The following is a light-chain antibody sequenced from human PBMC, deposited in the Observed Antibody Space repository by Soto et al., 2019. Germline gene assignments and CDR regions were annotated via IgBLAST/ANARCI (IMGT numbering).Light chain of an antibody. V-gene: IGKV1-33*01. CDR3: QQYDDLPPLT. CDR1: HDISSC. J-gene: IGKJ4*01. CDR2: DAS. Sequence: DIQMTQSPSSLSASAGDRVTITCQASHDISSCLNWYQQKPGKAPKLLIYDASNLQTGVPSRFSGSGSGTHFTFTISRLQPEDFATYYCQQYDDLPPLTFGGGTTVEIK.